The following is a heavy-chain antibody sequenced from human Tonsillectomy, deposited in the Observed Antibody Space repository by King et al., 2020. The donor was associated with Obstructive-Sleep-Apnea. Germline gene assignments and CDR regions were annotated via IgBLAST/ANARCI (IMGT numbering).Heavy chain of an antibody. CDR1: GFTFSHYA. V-gene: IGHV3-21*01. J-gene: IGHJ4*02. D-gene: IGHD3-3*01. CDR2: ISSSSSFI. CDR3: ARPPNDDLWSGSLFYFHS. Sequence: EVQLVESGGGLVKPGGSLRLSCAASGFTFSHYAMNWVRQVPGKGLEWVSSISSSSSFIYYADSVEGRFTISRDNAKNSVYLQMNSLRAEDTAVYYCARPPNDDLWSGSLFYFHSWGQGTLVTVSS.